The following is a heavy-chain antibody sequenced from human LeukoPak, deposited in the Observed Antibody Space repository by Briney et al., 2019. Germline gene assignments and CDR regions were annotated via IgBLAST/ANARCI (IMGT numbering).Heavy chain of an antibody. CDR1: GFTFSTYG. D-gene: IGHD6-19*01. Sequence: PGTSLRLSCAASGFTFSTYGIHGVRQAPGKGLECVAGIWEDGSNIYYADSVKGRFIISRDNSKNTLYLQMNSLRAEDTAVYYCGRAGYNSGWYVYWGQGTLVTVSS. J-gene: IGHJ4*02. V-gene: IGHV3-33*01. CDR3: GRAGYNSGWYVY. CDR2: IWEDGSNI.